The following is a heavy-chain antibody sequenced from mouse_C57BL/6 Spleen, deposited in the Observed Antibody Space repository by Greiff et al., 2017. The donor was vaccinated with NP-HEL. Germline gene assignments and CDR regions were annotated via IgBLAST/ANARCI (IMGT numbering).Heavy chain of an antibody. V-gene: IGHV1-64*01. Sequence: QVQLQQPGAELVKPGASVKLSCKASGYTFTSYWMHWVKQRPGQGLEWIGMIHPNSGSTNYNEKFKSKATLTVDKSSSTAYMQLSSLTSEDSAVYYCARSSQDYGSRYEYHFDYWGQGTTLTVSS. J-gene: IGHJ2*01. CDR2: IHPNSGST. CDR1: GYTFTSYW. D-gene: IGHD1-1*01. CDR3: ARSSQDYGSRYEYHFDY.